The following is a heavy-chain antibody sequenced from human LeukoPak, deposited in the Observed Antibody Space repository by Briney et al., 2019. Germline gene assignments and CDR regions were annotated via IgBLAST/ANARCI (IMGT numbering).Heavy chain of an antibody. CDR1: GFTFSSYW. V-gene: IGHV3-7*03. Sequence: PGGSLRLSCAASGFTFSSYWMNWARQAPGKGLEWVASINHNGNVNYYVDSVKGRFTISRDNAKNSLYLQMSNLRAEDTAVYFCARGGGSDVRGQGATVTVSS. CDR2: INHNGNVN. CDR3: ARGGGSDV. J-gene: IGHJ6*02. D-gene: IGHD2-15*01.